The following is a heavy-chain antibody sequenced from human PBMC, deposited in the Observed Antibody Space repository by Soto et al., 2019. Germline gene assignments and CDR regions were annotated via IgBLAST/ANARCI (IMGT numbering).Heavy chain of an antibody. CDR2: ISVSGVTT. Sequence: GGSLRLSCVASGFTFSSYALNWVRQAPGRGLDWVSAISVSGVTTYYADSVKGRFTISRDNSKNTLFLQMNSLRAEDAAIYYCAKSPKVISTSFVDWGQGSLVTVSS. CDR1: GFTFSSYA. D-gene: IGHD3-22*01. V-gene: IGHV3-23*01. CDR3: AKSPKVISTSFVD. J-gene: IGHJ4*02.